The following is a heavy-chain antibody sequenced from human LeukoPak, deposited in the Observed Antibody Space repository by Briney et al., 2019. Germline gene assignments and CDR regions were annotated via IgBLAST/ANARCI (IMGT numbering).Heavy chain of an antibody. D-gene: IGHD2-15*01. J-gene: IGHJ4*02. CDR1: GGSISSYY. Sequence: SETLSLTCTVSGGSISSYYWSWIRQPPGKGLEWIGYIYYSGSTNYNPSLKSRVTISVDTSKNQFSLKLSSVTAADTAVYYCARKVSARVVAAHFDYWSQGTLVTVSS. CDR3: ARKVSARVVAAHFDY. V-gene: IGHV4-59*08. CDR2: IYYSGST.